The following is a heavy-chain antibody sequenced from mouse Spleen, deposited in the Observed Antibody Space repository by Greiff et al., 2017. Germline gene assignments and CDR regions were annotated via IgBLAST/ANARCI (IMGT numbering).Heavy chain of an antibody. Sequence: EVQLVESGGGLVKPGGSLKLSCAASGFTFSSYAMSWVRQTPEKRLEWVATISSGGSYTYYPDSVKGRFTISRDNAKNTLYLQMSSLRSEDTAMYYCAVVSSDYWGQGTTLTVSS. CDR1: GFTFSSYA. J-gene: IGHJ2*01. CDR2: ISSGGSYT. V-gene: IGHV5-9-3*01. CDR3: AVVSSDY. D-gene: IGHD1-1*01.